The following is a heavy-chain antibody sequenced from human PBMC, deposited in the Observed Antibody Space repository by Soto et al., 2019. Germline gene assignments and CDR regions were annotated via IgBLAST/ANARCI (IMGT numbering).Heavy chain of an antibody. Sequence: QVQLQESGPGLVKPSETLSLTCTVSGDSISHYYWSWIRQPPGEGLEWIGDIHYSGSTNYNASLKRRVAMSVDMSKNQFSVKLISVTAADTAVYYCARIGGTAAWSIDYWGQGTLVTVSS. V-gene: IGHV4-59*01. D-gene: IGHD3-16*01. J-gene: IGHJ4*02. CDR1: GDSISHYY. CDR3: ARIGGTAAWSIDY. CDR2: IHYSGST.